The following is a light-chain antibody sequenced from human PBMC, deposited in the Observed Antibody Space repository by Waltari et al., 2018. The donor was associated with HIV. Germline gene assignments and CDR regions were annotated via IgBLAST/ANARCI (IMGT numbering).Light chain of an antibody. CDR3: ATWDDSLNGVI. CDR1: SSNIRSNT. Sequence: QSVLTQPPSASGTPGQRVTTSCSGSSSNIRSNTVNWYQHLPGTAPKLLAYANNQRPSGVPDRFSGSRSGTSASLAISWLQSEDEADYYCATWDDSLNGVIFGGGTTLTVL. V-gene: IGLV1-44*01. J-gene: IGLJ2*01. CDR2: ANN.